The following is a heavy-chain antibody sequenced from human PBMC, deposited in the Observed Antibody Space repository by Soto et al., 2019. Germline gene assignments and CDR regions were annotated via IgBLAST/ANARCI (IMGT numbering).Heavy chain of an antibody. CDR1: GYTFTSYA. J-gene: IGHJ6*02. CDR2: INAGNGNT. CDR3: ARRGVNLDYYVDPPLDV. Sequence: ASVKVSCKASGYTFTSYAMHWVRQAPGQRLEWMGWINAGNGNTKYSQKFQGRVTITRDTSSSTAYMELSSLRSEDTAVYYCARRGVNLDYYVDPPLDVGGQGTTVNVSS. V-gene: IGHV1-3*01. D-gene: IGHD3-10*02.